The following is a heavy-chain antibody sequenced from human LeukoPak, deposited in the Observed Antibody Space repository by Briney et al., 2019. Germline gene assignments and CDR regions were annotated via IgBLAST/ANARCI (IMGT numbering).Heavy chain of an antibody. J-gene: IGHJ4*02. V-gene: IGHV4-59*01. Sequence: SETLSLTSTVSGGSISSYYWSWIRQPPGKGLEWIGYIYYSGSTNYNPSLKSRVTISVDTSKNQFSLKLSSVTAADTAVYYCARDAAYYGGRYFDYWGPGTLVTVSS. D-gene: IGHD4-23*01. CDR3: ARDAAYYGGRYFDY. CDR2: IYYSGST. CDR1: GGSISSYY.